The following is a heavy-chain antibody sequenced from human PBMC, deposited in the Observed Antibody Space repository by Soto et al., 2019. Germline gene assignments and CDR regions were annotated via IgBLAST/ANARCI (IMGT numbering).Heavy chain of an antibody. Sequence: QVQLVQCGAEVKKPGSSVKVSCKASGGTFSSYAISWVRQAPGQGLEWMGGIIPIFGTANYAQKFQGRVTITGDESTSTAYMGLSSLRSEDTAVYYCVASASKYCSGASCYSPTGLDYYGMDVWGQGTTVTVSS. V-gene: IGHV1-69*01. J-gene: IGHJ6*02. D-gene: IGHD2-15*01. CDR3: VASASKYCSGASCYSPTGLDYYGMDV. CDR1: GGTFSSYA. CDR2: IIPIFGTA.